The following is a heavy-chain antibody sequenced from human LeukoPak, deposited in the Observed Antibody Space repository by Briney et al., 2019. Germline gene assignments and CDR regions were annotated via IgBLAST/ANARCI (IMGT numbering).Heavy chain of an antibody. CDR3: ARQFLGYCSGGSCYGGY. Sequence: GASVKVSCKASGYTFTGYYMHWVRQAPGQGHEWMGWINPNSGGTNYAQQFQGRVTMTRDTSISTAYMELSRLRSDDTAVYYCARQFLGYCSGGSCYGGYWGEGTLVTVSS. D-gene: IGHD2-15*01. V-gene: IGHV1-2*02. CDR1: GYTFTGYY. CDR2: INPNSGGT. J-gene: IGHJ4*02.